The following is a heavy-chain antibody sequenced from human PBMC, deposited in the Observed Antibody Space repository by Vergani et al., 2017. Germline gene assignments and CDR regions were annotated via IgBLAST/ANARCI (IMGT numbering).Heavy chain of an antibody. CDR2: IYYSGST. Sequence: QVQLQESGPGLVKPSETLSLTCTVSGGSISSYYWSWIRQPPGKGLEWIGSIYYSGSTYYNPSLKSRVTISVDTSKNQFSLKLSSVTAADTAVYYCAGSHITIFGVVNNWFDPWGQGTLVTVSS. V-gene: IGHV4-59*12. D-gene: IGHD3-3*01. CDR3: AGSHITIFGVVNNWFDP. CDR1: GGSISSYY. J-gene: IGHJ5*02.